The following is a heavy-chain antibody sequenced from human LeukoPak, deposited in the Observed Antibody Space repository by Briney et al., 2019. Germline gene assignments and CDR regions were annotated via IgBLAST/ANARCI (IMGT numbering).Heavy chain of an antibody. CDR2: INPNSGGT. J-gene: IGHJ2*01. D-gene: IGHD6-13*01. CDR1: GYTFTGYY. V-gene: IGHV1-2*02. CDR3: SAAAVRDWYFDL. Sequence: ASVKVFCKASGYTFTGYYMHWVRQAPGQGLEWMGWINPNSGGTNYAQKFQGRVTMTRDTSISTAYMELSRLRSDDTAVYYCSAAAVRDWYFDLWGRGTLVTVSS.